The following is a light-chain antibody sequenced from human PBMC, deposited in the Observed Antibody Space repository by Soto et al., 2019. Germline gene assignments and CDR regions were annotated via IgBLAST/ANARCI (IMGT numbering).Light chain of an antibody. CDR2: KAS. CDR1: QSCSDY. CDR3: QHYNIPAWA. V-gene: IGKV1-5*03. J-gene: IGKJ1*01. Sequence: IQLTQSPSTLSASVGYRITITCRASQSCSDYLAWYQQKPGRAPELLIYKASYLQSGVPSRFSGSGSGTEFTLTISSLQPDDFATYYCQHYNIPAWAFGQGTRVDIK.